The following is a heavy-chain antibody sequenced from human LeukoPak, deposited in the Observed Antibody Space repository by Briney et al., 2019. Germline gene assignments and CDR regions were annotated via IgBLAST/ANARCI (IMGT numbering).Heavy chain of an antibody. CDR2: INPNSGGT. V-gene: IGHV1-2*06. CDR1: GYTFTDYY. D-gene: IGHD1-1*01. J-gene: IGHJ4*02. Sequence: ASVKVSCKASGYTFTDYYIHWVRQAPGQGLEWMGRINPNSGGTYYAQKFQGRVTMTRDTSISTAYMELNRLRSDDTAVYYCARGVVELERRNDYWGQGTLVTVSS. CDR3: ARGVVELERRNDY.